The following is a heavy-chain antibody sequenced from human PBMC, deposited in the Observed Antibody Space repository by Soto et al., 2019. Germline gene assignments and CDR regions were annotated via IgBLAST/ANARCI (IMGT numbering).Heavy chain of an antibody. D-gene: IGHD6-19*01. Sequence: LRLSCAASGFTFSSYAMHWVRQAPGKGLEWVAVISYDGSNKYYADSVKGRFTISRDNSKNTLYLQMNSLRAEDTAVYYCARDPRLAVAGTSSYFDHWGQGTLVTVYS. V-gene: IGHV3-30-3*01. CDR2: ISYDGSNK. J-gene: IGHJ4*02. CDR1: GFTFSSYA. CDR3: ARDPRLAVAGTSSYFDH.